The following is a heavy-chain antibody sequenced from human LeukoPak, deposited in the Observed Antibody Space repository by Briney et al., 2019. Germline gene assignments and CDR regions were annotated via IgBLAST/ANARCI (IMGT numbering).Heavy chain of an antibody. CDR1: GYTFTSYG. V-gene: IGHV1-2*02. Sequence: GASVKVSCKASGYTFTSYGISWVRQAPGQGLEWMGWINPNSGGTNYAQKFQGRVTMTRDTSISTAYMELSRLRSDDTAVYYCARTSNYYFDYWGQGTLVTVSS. CDR2: INPNSGGT. J-gene: IGHJ4*02. CDR3: ARTSNYYFDY.